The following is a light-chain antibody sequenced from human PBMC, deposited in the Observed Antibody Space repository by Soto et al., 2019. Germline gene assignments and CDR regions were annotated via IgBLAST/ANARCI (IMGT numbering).Light chain of an antibody. CDR2: DVS. J-gene: IGLJ1*01. Sequence: QSALTQPASVSGSPGQSITISCTGNSSEVGGYNYVSWYQHHPGKAPKLIIYDVSNRPSGVSIRFSGSKSDNTASLTISGLQPEDEADYHCSSYTTSNTRQIVFGTGTKVTVL. V-gene: IGLV2-14*03. CDR1: SSEVGGYNY. CDR3: SSYTTSNTRQIV.